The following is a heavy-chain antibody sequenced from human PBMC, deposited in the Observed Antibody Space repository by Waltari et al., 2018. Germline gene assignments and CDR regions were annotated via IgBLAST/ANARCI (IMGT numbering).Heavy chain of an antibody. D-gene: IGHD2-8*01. V-gene: IGHV3-73*01. CDR1: GFNFRASD. J-gene: IGHJ6*02. CDR3: TRVVLGTIGMDV. Sequence: ELQLVESGGDLVQPGGSLKLSCEASGFNFRASDVHWVRQASGEGLEWVGHIGIKSNSFATAYAASVTGRFTISRDDSRNTAYLQMNSLKTEDTAIYYCTRVVLGTIGMDVWGQGTTVTVS. CDR2: IGIKSNSFAT.